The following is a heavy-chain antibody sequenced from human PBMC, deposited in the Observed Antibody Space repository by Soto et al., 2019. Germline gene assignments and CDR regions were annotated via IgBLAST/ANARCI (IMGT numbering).Heavy chain of an antibody. Sequence: QVQLQESGPGLVKPSGTLSLTCAVSSGSISGRSWWSWVRQPPGKGLEWIGEIYHNGNTNYNPSLTSRVTISVDKSKNQFSLKLSSVTAADTAVYYCARDPGDGSGWSDWGQGTLVTVSS. J-gene: IGHJ4*02. V-gene: IGHV4-4*02. D-gene: IGHD6-19*01. CDR1: SGSISGRSW. CDR2: IYHNGNT. CDR3: ARDPGDGSGWSD.